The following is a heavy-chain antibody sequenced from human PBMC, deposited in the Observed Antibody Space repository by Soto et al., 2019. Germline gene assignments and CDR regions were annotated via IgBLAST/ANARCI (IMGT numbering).Heavy chain of an antibody. J-gene: IGHJ6*03. CDR3: ARDGYCSSTSCPQDYMDV. D-gene: IGHD2-2*03. CDR1: GYTFTSYY. Sequence: ASVKVSCKASGYTFTSYYMHWVRQAPGQGLGWMGIINPSGGSTSYAQKFQGRVTMTRDTSTSTVYMELSSLRSEDTAVYYCARDGYCSSTSCPQDYMDVWGKGTTVTVSS. V-gene: IGHV1-46*03. CDR2: INPSGGST.